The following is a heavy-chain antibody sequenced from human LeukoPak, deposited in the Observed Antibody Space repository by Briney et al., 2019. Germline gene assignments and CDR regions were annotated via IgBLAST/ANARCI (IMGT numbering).Heavy chain of an antibody. J-gene: IGHJ4*02. D-gene: IGHD3-9*01. CDR1: GXSISSRAYY. Sequence: PSETLSLTCTVSGXSISSRAYYWGWIRQPPGKGQEWIGTIYYTGGTYYNPSLKSRVTISVDTSENQFSLRLSSVTAADTAVYYCARQDGLLSLDYWGQGTLVTVSS. CDR2: IYYTGGT. V-gene: IGHV4-39*01. CDR3: ARQDGLLSLDY.